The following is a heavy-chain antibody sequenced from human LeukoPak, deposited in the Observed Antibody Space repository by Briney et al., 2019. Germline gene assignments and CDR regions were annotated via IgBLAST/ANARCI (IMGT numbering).Heavy chain of an antibody. CDR2: INPSGGST. Sequence: ASVKVSCKASGYTFTSYYMHWVRQPPGQGLEWMGIINPSGGSTSYAQKFQGRVTMTRDTSTSTVYMELSSLRSEDTAVYYCARDSSGWHPFDYWGQGTLVTVSS. CDR3: ARDSSGWHPFDY. D-gene: IGHD6-19*01. J-gene: IGHJ4*02. CDR1: GYTFTSYY. V-gene: IGHV1-46*01.